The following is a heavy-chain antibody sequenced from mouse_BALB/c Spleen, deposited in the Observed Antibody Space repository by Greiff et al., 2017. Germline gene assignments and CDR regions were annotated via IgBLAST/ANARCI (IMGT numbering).Heavy chain of an antibody. CDR1: GFTFTDYY. J-gene: IGHJ2*01. Sequence: EVKLVESGGGLVQPGGSLRLSCATSGFTFTDYYMSWVRQPPGKALEWLGFIRNKANGYTTEYSASVKGRFTFSRDNSQSILYLQMNTLRAEDSATYYCARDKELDYGYYFDYWGQGTTLTVSS. V-gene: IGHV7-3*02. CDR2: IRNKANGYTT. CDR3: ARDKELDYGYYFDY. D-gene: IGHD1-2*01.